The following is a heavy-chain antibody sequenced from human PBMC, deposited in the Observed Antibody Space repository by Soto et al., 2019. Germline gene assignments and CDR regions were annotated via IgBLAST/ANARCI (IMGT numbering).Heavy chain of an antibody. Sequence: ASVKVSCKASGYTFTSYHMHWVRQATGQGLEWMGIINPSGGSTSYAQNFQGRVTVTRDTSTSTVYMELSSLISEDTAVYYCARGPMTTVTRTYYYGMDVWGQGTTVTVSS. CDR3: ARGPMTTVTRTYYYGMDV. CDR2: INPSGGST. CDR1: GYTFTSYH. J-gene: IGHJ6*02. D-gene: IGHD4-17*01. V-gene: IGHV1-46*01.